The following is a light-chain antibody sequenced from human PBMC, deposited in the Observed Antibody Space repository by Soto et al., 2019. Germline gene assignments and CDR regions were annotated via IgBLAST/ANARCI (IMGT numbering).Light chain of an antibody. CDR2: FGS. V-gene: IGKV2-28*01. J-gene: IGKJ1*01. CDR1: QSLLHSDGYNY. CDR3: MQALQTRT. Sequence: DIVMTQSPLSLPVTPGEPASISCRSSQSLLHSDGYNYLDWYLQKPGQSPQLLIYFGSHRASGVPDRISGSGSGTDFTLKISRVEAEDVGVYYCMQALQTRTFGQGTTVEIK.